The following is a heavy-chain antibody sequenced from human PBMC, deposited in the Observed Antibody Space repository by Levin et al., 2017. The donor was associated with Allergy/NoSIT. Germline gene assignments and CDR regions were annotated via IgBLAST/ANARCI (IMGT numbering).Heavy chain of an antibody. CDR2: INQDGSEK. J-gene: IGHJ4*02. CDR3: ARAYAASASS. V-gene: IGHV3-7*01. D-gene: IGHD2-2*01. Sequence: LSLTCAASGFTLSPSWVTWVRQAPGKGLEWVANINQDGSEKYYVASVKGRFTISRDNAKNSVFLQMNNLRVEDTAVYYCARAYAASASSWGQGTLVTVS. CDR1: GFTLSPSW.